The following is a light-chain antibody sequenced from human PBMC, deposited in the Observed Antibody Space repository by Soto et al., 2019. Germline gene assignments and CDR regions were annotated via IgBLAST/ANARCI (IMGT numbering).Light chain of an antibody. Sequence: QSALTQPPSVSGAPGQGVTISCTGASSNIGAGYDVHWYHQIPGTAPKLLMYASSNRPSGVPDRFSGSKSGTSASLAITGLQAEDEGEYYCQSYDSSLSGVVFGGGTKVTVL. CDR1: SSNIGAGYD. V-gene: IGLV1-40*01. CDR2: ASS. CDR3: QSYDSSLSGVV. J-gene: IGLJ2*01.